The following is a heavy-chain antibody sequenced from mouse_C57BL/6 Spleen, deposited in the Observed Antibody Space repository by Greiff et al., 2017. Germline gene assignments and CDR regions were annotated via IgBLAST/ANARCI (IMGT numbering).Heavy chain of an antibody. D-gene: IGHD1-1*01. CDR1: GYTFTGYW. CDR2: ILPGSGST. CDR3: ARKGNYGSSLFAY. Sequence: QVQLKESGAELMKPGASVKLSCKATGYTFTGYWIEWVKQRPGHGLEWIGEILPGSGSTNYNEKFKGKATFTADTSSNTAYMQLSSLTTEDSAIYYCARKGNYGSSLFAYWGQGTLVTVSA. J-gene: IGHJ3*01. V-gene: IGHV1-9*01.